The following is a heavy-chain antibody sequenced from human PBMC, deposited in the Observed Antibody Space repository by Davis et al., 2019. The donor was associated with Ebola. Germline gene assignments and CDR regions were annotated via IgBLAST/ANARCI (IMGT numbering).Heavy chain of an antibody. Sequence: GSLRLSCAASGFTFSSYWMSWVRQAPGKGLEWVANIKQDGSEKYYVDSVKGRFTISRDNAKNSLYLQMNSLRAEDTAVYYCARDLDPEAVWYFDLWGRGTLVTVSS. D-gene: IGHD1-14*01. CDR3: ARDLDPEAVWYFDL. CDR1: GFTFSSYW. V-gene: IGHV3-7*01. J-gene: IGHJ2*01. CDR2: IKQDGSEK.